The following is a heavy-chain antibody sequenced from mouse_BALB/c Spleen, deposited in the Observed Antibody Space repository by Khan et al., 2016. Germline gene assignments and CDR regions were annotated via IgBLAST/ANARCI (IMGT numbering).Heavy chain of an antibody. D-gene: IGHD2-14*01. J-gene: IGHJ3*01. Sequence: QVQLKESGAELVRPGSSVKISCKASGYAFSGYWMNWVKQRPGQGLEWIGQIYPGDGDTNYNGKFKGKATLTADKSSSTAYMQLSSLTSEDSAVYFCARGTQFASWGQGTLVTVSA. V-gene: IGHV1-80*01. CDR3: ARGTQFAS. CDR2: IYPGDGDT. CDR1: GYAFSGYW.